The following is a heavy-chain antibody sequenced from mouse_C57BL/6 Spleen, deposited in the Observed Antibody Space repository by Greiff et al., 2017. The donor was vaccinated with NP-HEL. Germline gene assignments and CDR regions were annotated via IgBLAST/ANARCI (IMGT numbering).Heavy chain of an antibody. CDR2: ISSGGSYT. J-gene: IGHJ3*01. CDR1: GFTFSSYG. Sequence: EVQLQQSGGDLVKPGGSLKLSCAASGFTFSSYGMSWVRQTPDKRLEWVATISSGGSYTYYPDSVKGRFTISRDNAKNTLYLQMSSLKSEDTAMYYCARQKDYDYDWFAYWGQGTLVTVSA. D-gene: IGHD2-4*01. V-gene: IGHV5-6*01. CDR3: ARQKDYDYDWFAY.